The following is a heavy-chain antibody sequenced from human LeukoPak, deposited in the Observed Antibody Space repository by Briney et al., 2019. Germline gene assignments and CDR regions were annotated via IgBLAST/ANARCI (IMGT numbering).Heavy chain of an antibody. V-gene: IGHV3-74*01. CDR1: GFSFSSYW. D-gene: IGHD1-14*01. Sequence: GGSLRLSCVASGFSFSSYWMHWVRQDPGKGLRWVGRISSDGSDTKYGDSVKGRFTISRDNAKNTLYLQMNSLRAEDTAVYYCARDQTQTGPTTVDHWGQGTQVTVSS. CDR3: ARDQTQTGPTTVDH. J-gene: IGHJ4*02. CDR2: ISSDGSDT.